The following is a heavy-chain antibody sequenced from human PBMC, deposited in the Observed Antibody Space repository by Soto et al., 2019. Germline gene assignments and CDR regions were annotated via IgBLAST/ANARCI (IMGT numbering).Heavy chain of an antibody. Sequence: ASVKVSCKASGYTFTGYYMHWVRQAPGQGLEWMGWINPNSGGTNYAQKFQGRVTMTRDTSISTAYMELSRLRSDDTAVYYCARSRITMVRGGGYNWLDPWGQGNLVSVYS. J-gene: IGHJ5*02. CDR3: ARSRITMVRGGGYNWLDP. D-gene: IGHD3-10*01. CDR1: GYTFTGYY. CDR2: INPNSGGT. V-gene: IGHV1-2*02.